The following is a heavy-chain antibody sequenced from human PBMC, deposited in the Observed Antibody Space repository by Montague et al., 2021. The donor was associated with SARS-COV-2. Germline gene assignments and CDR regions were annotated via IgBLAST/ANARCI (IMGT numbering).Heavy chain of an antibody. D-gene: IGHD6-19*01. CDR1: GGSIIISF. CDR3: ARHLAVGTSGFDI. Sequence: SETLSLTCTVSGGSIIISFSRWFRHPSENAPALISFIHYSGRAHFNLSLNTRATISVDPYKNQYSPKLTSVTAADEALYYCARHLAVGTSGFDIWGQGTMVTVS. V-gene: IGHV4-59*08. CDR2: IHYSGRA. J-gene: IGHJ3*02.